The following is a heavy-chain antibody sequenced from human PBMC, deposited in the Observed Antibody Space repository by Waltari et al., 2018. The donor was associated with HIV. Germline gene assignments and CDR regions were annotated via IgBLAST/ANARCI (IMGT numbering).Heavy chain of an antibody. Sequence: QVQLVQSGAEVKRPGASVKVSCKTSGYTFSSYGISWVRQTPGQGLEWMGWIRSSNINTKFAQNFLGRVTMPTDTSTNSAYLGLGSLASDDTAVYYWEKEGYCSGGSCDSGSLEILGRGTKGTVSS. D-gene: IGHD2-15*01. CDR3: EKEGYCSGGSCDSGSLEI. CDR1: GYTFSSYG. CDR2: IRSSNINT. J-gene: IGHJ3*02. V-gene: IGHV1-18*01.